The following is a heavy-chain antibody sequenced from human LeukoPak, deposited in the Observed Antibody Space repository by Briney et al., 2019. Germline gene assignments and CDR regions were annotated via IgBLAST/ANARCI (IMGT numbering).Heavy chain of an antibody. CDR1: GGSISSYY. CDR3: ARQYSSNWYDDRGWFDP. D-gene: IGHD6-13*01. Sequence: SGTLSLTCAVSGGSISSYYWSWIRQPPGKGLEWIGSIYHSGSTYYNPSLKSRVTISVDTSKNQFSLKLSSVTAADTAVYFCARQYSSNWYDDRGWFDPWGQGTLVTVSS. CDR2: IYHSGST. J-gene: IGHJ5*02. V-gene: IGHV4-59*08.